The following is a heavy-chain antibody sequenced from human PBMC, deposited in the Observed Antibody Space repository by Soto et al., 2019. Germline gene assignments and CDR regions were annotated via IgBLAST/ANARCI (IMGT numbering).Heavy chain of an antibody. V-gene: IGHV4-30-2*01. CDR1: GGSIDSGAFS. J-gene: IGHJ4*02. Sequence: PSETPSLTCAVSGGSIDSGAFSLSWIRQPPGKDLEWIGYVTHSGTAYSIPSLNGRLTLSVDSSQTQFSLKLTSVTAADSAFYYCARIHWAQSSLDYWGRGILVTVSS. D-gene: IGHD6-19*01. CDR3: ARIHWAQSSLDY. CDR2: VTHSGTA.